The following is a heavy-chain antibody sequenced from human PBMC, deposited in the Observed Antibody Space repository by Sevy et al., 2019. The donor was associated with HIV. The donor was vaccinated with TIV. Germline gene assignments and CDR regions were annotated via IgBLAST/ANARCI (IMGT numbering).Heavy chain of an antibody. Sequence: GGSLRLSCAASGFTFSAYGMHWVRQAPGKGLEWVALLWYDGRNKYYADSVKGRFTISRDNSKDTAYLQMDSLRAEDTAIYYCAREGGTKEQLGYFDYWGQGTLVTVSS. D-gene: IGHD1-7*01. J-gene: IGHJ4*02. CDR2: LWYDGRNK. V-gene: IGHV3-33*01. CDR3: AREGGTKEQLGYFDY. CDR1: GFTFSAYG.